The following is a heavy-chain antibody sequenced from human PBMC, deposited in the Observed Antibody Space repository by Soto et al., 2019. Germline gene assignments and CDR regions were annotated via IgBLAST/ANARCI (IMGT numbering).Heavy chain of an antibody. CDR1: GGSISSSSYY. V-gene: IGHV4-39*01. J-gene: IGHJ6*02. CDR2: IYYSGST. CDR3: ARRGSEVAGPYYYYAMDV. D-gene: IGHD6-19*01. Sequence: PSETLSLTCTVSGGSISSSSYYWGWIRQPPGKGLEWIGSIYYSGSTNYNPSLKSRVTISVDTSKNQFSLKLSSVTAADTAVYYCARRGSEVAGPYYYYAMDVCGQGTTVTVS.